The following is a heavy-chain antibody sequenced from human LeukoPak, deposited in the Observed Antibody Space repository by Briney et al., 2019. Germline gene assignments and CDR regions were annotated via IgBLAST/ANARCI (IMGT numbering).Heavy chain of an antibody. CDR3: AREESGGYFDY. D-gene: IGHD2-8*02. V-gene: IGHV1-46*01. J-gene: IGHJ4*02. CDR1: GYTFTNYY. CDR2: INPTGTGT. Sequence: GASVKVSCKASGYTFTNYYMHWVRQAPGRELEWMGLINPTGTGTNYAQKFRGRVTLTRDTSTTTVYLELSSLRSEDTAVYYCAREESGGYFDYWGQGTLVTVSS.